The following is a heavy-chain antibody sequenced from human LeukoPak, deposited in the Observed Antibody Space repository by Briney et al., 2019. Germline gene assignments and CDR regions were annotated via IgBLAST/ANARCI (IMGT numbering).Heavy chain of an antibody. Sequence: PSETLSLTCTVSGGSINNYYWSWIRQPPGKGLEWIGYIYYSGSTNYNPSLKSRVTISVDTSKNQFSLKLSSVTAADTAVYYCARVDSSGWYYFDYWGQGTLVTVSS. CDR3: ARVDSSGWYYFDY. V-gene: IGHV4-59*01. D-gene: IGHD6-19*01. J-gene: IGHJ4*02. CDR1: GGSINNYY. CDR2: IYYSGST.